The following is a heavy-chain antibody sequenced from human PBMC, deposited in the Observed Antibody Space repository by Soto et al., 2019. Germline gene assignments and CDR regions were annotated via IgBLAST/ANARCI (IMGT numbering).Heavy chain of an antibody. V-gene: IGHV3-30-3*02. Sequence: QVQLMESGGGVGQPGRSLRLSCAASGFDFSNHAMHWVRQPPGKAPEWLATISFDGGDEFYADSVKGRFTISRDNSKSTLSLHMNSLRAEDTAVYYCVKFCGGDCYNYWGQGTLVTVSS. D-gene: IGHD2-21*02. CDR2: ISFDGGDE. J-gene: IGHJ4*02. CDR3: VKFCGGDCYNY. CDR1: GFDFSNHA.